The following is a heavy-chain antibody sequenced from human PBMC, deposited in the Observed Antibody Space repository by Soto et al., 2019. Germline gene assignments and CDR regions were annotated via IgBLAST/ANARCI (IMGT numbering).Heavy chain of an antibody. V-gene: IGHV1-69*13. Sequence: SVKVSCKASGGTFSSYAISWVRQAPGQGLEWMGGIIPIFGTANYAQKFRGRVTITADESTSTAYMELSSLRSEDTAVYYCARGVYYDILTGLRAADYYYGMDVWGQGTTVTVSS. CDR1: GGTFSSYA. CDR3: ARGVYYDILTGLRAADYYYGMDV. J-gene: IGHJ6*02. CDR2: IIPIFGTA. D-gene: IGHD3-9*01.